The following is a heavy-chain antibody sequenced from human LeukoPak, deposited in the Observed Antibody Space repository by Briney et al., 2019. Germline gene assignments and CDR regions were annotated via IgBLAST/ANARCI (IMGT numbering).Heavy chain of an antibody. CDR1: GGSFRGFY. V-gene: IGHV4-34*01. J-gene: IGHJ4*02. CDR3: ARDHDYGGNPLFDY. D-gene: IGHD4-23*01. Sequence: SETLSLTCAVYGGSFRGFYWSWIRQSPGKGLEWIGEINHSGGPTYNPSLKSRLTISVDMSKNQFSLKLTSVTAADTAVYYCARDHDYGGNPLFDYWGQGTLVTVSS. CDR2: INHSGGP.